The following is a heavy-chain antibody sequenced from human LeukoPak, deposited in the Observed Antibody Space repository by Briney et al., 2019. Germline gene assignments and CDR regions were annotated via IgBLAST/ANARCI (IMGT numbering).Heavy chain of an antibody. D-gene: IGHD6-13*01. CDR3: AKVAAAGTWYYFDY. Sequence: PGGSLRLSCAASGFTFSSYWMYWVRQAPGKGLEWVSLISWDGGSTYYADSVKGRFTISRDNSKNSLYLQMNSLRTEDTALYYCAKVAAAGTWYYFDYWGQGTLVTVSS. J-gene: IGHJ4*02. CDR2: ISWDGGST. V-gene: IGHV3-43*01. CDR1: GFTFSSYW.